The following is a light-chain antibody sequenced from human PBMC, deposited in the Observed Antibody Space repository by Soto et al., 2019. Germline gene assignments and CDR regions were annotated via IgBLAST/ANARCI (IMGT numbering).Light chain of an antibody. CDR3: QQYIYWPYT. CDR1: QSISTW. CDR2: DAS. V-gene: IGKV1-5*01. Sequence: DLQMTQSPSTLSASVGDRVTITCRASQSISTWLAWYQQKPGKAPKLLIYDASSLESGVPSRFSGSGSGTDFTLSISSLQSEDLAVYYCQQYIYWPYTFGQGTKVDIK. J-gene: IGKJ2*01.